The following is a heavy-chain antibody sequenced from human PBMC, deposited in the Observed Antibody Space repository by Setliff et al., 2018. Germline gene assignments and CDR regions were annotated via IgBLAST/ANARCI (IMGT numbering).Heavy chain of an antibody. V-gene: IGHV4-59*08. CDR1: GAAISTYH. CDR3: ARTGTTYYYSCMDV. Sequence: PSETLSLTCAVSGAAISTYHWSWLRQPPGKGLEWIGNVSYGGSTKYNPSLESRVTISLDAPKNQFSLKLTSVTAADTAVYYCARTGTTYYYSCMDVWGKGTTVTVSS. J-gene: IGHJ6*03. D-gene: IGHD3-22*01. CDR2: VSYGGST.